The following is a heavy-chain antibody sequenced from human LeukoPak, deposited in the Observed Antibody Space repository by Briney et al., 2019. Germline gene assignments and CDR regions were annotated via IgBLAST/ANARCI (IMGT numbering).Heavy chain of an antibody. Sequence: PGGSLRPSCAVSGFTFSGFWVSWSRQAPGKGLEWVASINSDGSEGYYADVVKGRFTISRDNAKNSLYLQINSLRAEDTAVYYCARSSYSSSSSVWGQGTMVTVSS. J-gene: IGHJ3*01. CDR3: ARSSYSSSSSV. V-gene: IGHV3-7*03. CDR2: INSDGSEG. D-gene: IGHD6-6*01. CDR1: GFTFSGFW.